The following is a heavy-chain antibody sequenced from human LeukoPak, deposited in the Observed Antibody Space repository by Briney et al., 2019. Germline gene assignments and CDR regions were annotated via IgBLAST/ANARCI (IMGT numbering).Heavy chain of an antibody. J-gene: IGHJ6*02. CDR2: INSDGSST. V-gene: IGHV3-74*01. Sequence: GGSLRLSCAASGFTFSSYWMPWVRQAPGKGLVWVSRINSDGSSTSYADSVKGRFTISRDNAKNSLYLQMNSLRAEDTAVYYCARDDSSPLYYYGMDVWGQGTTVTVSS. CDR1: GFTFSSYW. CDR3: ARDDSSPLYYYGMDV. D-gene: IGHD3-3*01.